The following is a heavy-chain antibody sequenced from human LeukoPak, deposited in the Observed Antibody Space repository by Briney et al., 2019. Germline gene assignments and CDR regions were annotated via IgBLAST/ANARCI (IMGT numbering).Heavy chain of an antibody. Sequence: SETLSLTCTVSGGSISSYYWSWIRQPPGKGLEWIGYIYYSGSTNYNPSLKSRVTISVDTSKNQFSLKLSSVTAADTAVYYCARQSYGFYNWFDPWGQGTLVTVSS. CDR2: IYYSGST. J-gene: IGHJ5*02. CDR3: ARQSYGFYNWFDP. V-gene: IGHV4-59*08. D-gene: IGHD5-18*01. CDR1: GGSISSYY.